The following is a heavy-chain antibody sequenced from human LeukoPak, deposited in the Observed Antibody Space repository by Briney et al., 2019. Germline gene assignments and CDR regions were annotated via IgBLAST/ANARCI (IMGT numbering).Heavy chain of an antibody. CDR1: GYTFTSYY. J-gene: IGHJ6*03. CDR2: INPSGGST. CDR3: ARVPAAIRGYYYYMDV. V-gene: IGHV1-46*03. D-gene: IGHD2-2*02. Sequence: ASVEVSCKASGYTFTSYYMHWVRQAPGQGLEWMGIINPSGGSTSYAQKFQGRVTMTRDTSTSTVYMELSSLRSEDTAVYYCARVPAAIRGYYYYMDVWGKGTTVTVSS.